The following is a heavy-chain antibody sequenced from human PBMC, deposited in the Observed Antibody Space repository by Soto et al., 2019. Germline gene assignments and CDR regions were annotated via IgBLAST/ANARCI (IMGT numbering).Heavy chain of an antibody. J-gene: IGHJ6*03. CDR1: GGSISSSSYY. CDR2: IHYSGST. CDR3: ARPSRPRYYYYYMDV. Sequence: SETLSLTCTVSGGSISSSSYYWGWIRQPPGKGLEWIGSIHYSGSTYYNPSLKSRVTISVDTSKNQLSLKLSSVTAADTAVYYCARPSRPRYYYYYMDVWGKGTTVTVSS. V-gene: IGHV4-39*01.